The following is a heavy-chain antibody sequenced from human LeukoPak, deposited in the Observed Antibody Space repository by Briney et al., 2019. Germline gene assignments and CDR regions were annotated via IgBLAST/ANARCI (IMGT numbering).Heavy chain of an antibody. Sequence: GGSLRLSCAASGFTFSRYEMNWVRQAPGKGLEWVSYITSSGTTIYYADSVKGRFTVSRDNAKNSLYLQMNSLRAEDTAVYYCARDSSDSSGWYEGWFDPWGQGTLVTVSS. CDR3: ARDSSDSSGWYEGWFDP. D-gene: IGHD6-19*01. CDR2: ITSSGTTI. CDR1: GFTFSRYE. V-gene: IGHV3-48*03. J-gene: IGHJ5*02.